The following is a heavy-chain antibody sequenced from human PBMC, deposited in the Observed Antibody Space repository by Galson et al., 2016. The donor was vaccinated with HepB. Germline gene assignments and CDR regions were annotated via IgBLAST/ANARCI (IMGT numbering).Heavy chain of an antibody. V-gene: IGHV3-23*01. D-gene: IGHD3-10*01. CDR2: T. J-gene: IGHJ6*02. CDR3: ARHLGSGNPHYGMDV. Sequence: TYYAGSVRGRFTISRDNSKNTLFLQMNSLRADDTALYYCARHLGSGNPHYGMDVWGQGTTVTVSS.